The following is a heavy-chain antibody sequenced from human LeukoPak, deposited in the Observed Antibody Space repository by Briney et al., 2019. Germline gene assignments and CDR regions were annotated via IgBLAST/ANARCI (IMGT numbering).Heavy chain of an antibody. Sequence: GGSLRLSCAASGFTFSSSAMSWVRQAPGKGLEWVSTISGSGDRTYYADSVKGRFTISRDNSKNTLFPHMNSLRAEDTAVYYCARDPYSGGYGDYYYYYMDLWGQGTTVTISS. J-gene: IGHJ6*03. CDR1: GFTFSSSA. D-gene: IGHD1-26*01. V-gene: IGHV3-23*01. CDR2: ISGSGDRT. CDR3: ARDPYSGGYGDYYYYYMDL.